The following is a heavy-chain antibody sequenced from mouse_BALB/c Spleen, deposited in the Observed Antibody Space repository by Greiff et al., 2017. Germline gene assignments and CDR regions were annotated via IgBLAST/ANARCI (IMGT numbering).Heavy chain of an antibody. CDR2: ICPSDSYT. J-gene: IGHJ4*01. D-gene: IGHD4-1*01. CDR3: TRTGYYAMDY. V-gene: IGHV1-69*02. Sequence: QVQLQQPGAELVRPGASVKLSCKASGYTFTSYWINWVKQRPGQGLEWIGNICPSDSYTNYNQKFKDKATLTVDKSSSTAYMQLSSPTSEDSAVYYCTRTGYYAMDYWGQGTSVTVSS. CDR1: GYTFTSYW.